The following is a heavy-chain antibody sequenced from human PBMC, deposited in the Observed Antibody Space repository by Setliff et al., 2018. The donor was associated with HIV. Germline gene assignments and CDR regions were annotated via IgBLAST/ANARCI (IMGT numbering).Heavy chain of an antibody. D-gene: IGHD6-13*01. Sequence: SETLSLTCTVPGGSISSGGYYWNWIRQHPGKGLEWIGYIYYSGSTYYNPSLKSRVTISVDTSKNQFSLKLSSVTAADTAVYYCARDTRIAATGTYYFDYWGQGTLVTVSS. CDR3: ARDTRIAATGTYYFDY. J-gene: IGHJ4*02. V-gene: IGHV4-31*03. CDR1: GGSISSGGYY. CDR2: IYYSGST.